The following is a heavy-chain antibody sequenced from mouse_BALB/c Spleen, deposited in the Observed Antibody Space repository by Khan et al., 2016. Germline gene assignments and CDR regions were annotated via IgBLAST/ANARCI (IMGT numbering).Heavy chain of an antibody. J-gene: IGHJ4*01. CDR1: GFNIKDYY. V-gene: IGHV14-4*02. D-gene: IGHD2-3*01. CDR2: IDPYNGDT. CDR3: DGWDYNGMDY. Sequence: VQLKQSGAELVRSGASVKLSCTASGFNIKDYYMHWVKQRPEQGLVWIGWIDPYNGDTEYPPMFQRHATMTADTSSNTAFLQLSSLTSEATAASYGDGWDYNGMDYWGQGTTVTVSA.